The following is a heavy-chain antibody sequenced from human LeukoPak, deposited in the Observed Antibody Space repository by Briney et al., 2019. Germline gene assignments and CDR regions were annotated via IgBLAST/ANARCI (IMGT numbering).Heavy chain of an antibody. J-gene: IGHJ4*02. Sequence: GGSLRLSCTGSGFNFNMFAIDWVRQAPGQGLEWVSGLSRGGGSTNYADSVKGRFTISGDKSKNMVILQMNSLRPEDTAVYYCQKEQRIRHCSEGVCMEGYYFDYWGQGALVTVSS. CDR1: GFNFNMFA. CDR2: LSRGGGST. CDR3: QKEQRIRHCSEGVCMEGYYFDY. D-gene: IGHD2-8*01. V-gene: IGHV3-23*01.